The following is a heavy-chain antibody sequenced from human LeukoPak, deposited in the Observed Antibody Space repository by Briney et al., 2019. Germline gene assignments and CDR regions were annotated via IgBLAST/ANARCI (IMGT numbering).Heavy chain of an antibody. Sequence: PGGSLRLSCSASGFTFSSYAMHWVRQAPGKGLEYVSAISSNGGSTYYADSVKGRFTISRDNSKNTLYLQMSSLKTEDTAVYYCTSPTRSGSYEPNAFDIWGQGTMVTVSS. CDR1: GFTFSSYA. J-gene: IGHJ3*02. CDR2: ISSNGGST. CDR3: TSPTRSGSYEPNAFDI. V-gene: IGHV3-64D*06. D-gene: IGHD1-26*01.